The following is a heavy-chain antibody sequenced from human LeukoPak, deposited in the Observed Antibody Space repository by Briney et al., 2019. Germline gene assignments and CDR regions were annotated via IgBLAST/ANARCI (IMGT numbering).Heavy chain of an antibody. J-gene: IGHJ4*02. V-gene: IGHV3-23*01. CDR3: AKRGVGSVVPAAPFDY. Sequence: GGSLRLSCAASGFTFSSYAMSWVRQAPGKGLEWVSAISGSGGSTYYADSVKGRFTISRDNSKNTLYLPMNSLRAEDTAVYYCAKRGVGSVVPAAPFDYWGQGTLVTVSS. CDR2: ISGSGGST. CDR1: GFTFSSYA. D-gene: IGHD2-2*01.